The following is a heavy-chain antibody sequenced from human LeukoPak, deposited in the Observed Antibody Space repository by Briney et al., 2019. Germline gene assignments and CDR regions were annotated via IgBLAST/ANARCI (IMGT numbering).Heavy chain of an antibody. J-gene: IGHJ4*02. CDR2: ISYDGSNK. Sequence: GGSLRLSCAASGFTFSSYAMHWVRQAPGKGLEWVAVISYDGSNKYYADSVKGRFTISRDNSKNTLYLQMNSLRAEDTAAYYCASYRTYGDYVSDYWGQGTLVTVSS. V-gene: IGHV3-30*04. D-gene: IGHD4-17*01. CDR1: GFTFSSYA. CDR3: ASYRTYGDYVSDY.